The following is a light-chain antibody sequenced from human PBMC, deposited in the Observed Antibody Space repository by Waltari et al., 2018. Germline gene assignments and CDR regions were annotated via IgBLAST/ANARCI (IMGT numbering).Light chain of an antibody. Sequence: EIVMTQSPLSLPVTPGESASISCRSSQSLQPSDGVNYLDWYLQKPGQSPQLLIYLGSNRASGVPDRFSGSRSGTNFTLKISRVEAEDVGVYYYMQTLQKETFGQGTKVEIK. J-gene: IGKJ1*01. CDR2: LGS. V-gene: IGKV2-28*01. CDR3: MQTLQKET. CDR1: QSLQPSDGVNY.